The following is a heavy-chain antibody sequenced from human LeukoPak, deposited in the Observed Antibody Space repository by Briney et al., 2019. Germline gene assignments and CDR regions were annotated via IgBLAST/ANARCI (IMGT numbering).Heavy chain of an antibody. CDR1: GYTFTSYG. V-gene: IGHV1-18*01. D-gene: IGHD1-14*01. Sequence: SVKVSCKASGYTFTSYGISWVRQAPGQGLEWMGWISAYSDNANYAQNLQGRVTMTTDTSTSTAYMELRSLRSDDTAVYYCARTTAWARTKFDYWGQGTLVTVSS. CDR3: ARTTAWARTKFDY. J-gene: IGHJ4*02. CDR2: ISAYSDNA.